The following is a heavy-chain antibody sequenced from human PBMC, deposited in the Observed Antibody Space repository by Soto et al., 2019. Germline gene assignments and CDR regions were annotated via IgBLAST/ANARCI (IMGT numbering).Heavy chain of an antibody. V-gene: IGHV3-30-3*01. CDR3: ARAITRFGEVFYY. CDR1: GFTFSNFA. J-gene: IGHJ4*02. Sequence: QVQLVESGGGVVQPGRSLRLSCAASGFTFSNFAMHWVRQAPGKGLEWVAIISYDGSNKYYADSVKGRFTISRDNSKNTRYLQMNSLRAEDTAVYYWARAITRFGEVFYYWGQGTQVTVSS. D-gene: IGHD3-10*01. CDR2: ISYDGSNK.